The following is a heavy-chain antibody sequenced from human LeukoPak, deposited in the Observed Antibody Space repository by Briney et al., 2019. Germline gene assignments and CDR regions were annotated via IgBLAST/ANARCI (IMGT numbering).Heavy chain of an antibody. Sequence: GSLRLSCAASGFTFSSYAMHWVRQAPGKGLEWIGEIYYSGNTNYNPSLKSRVTISIDKSKNQFSLKLSSVTAADTAVYYCAREVRFSMVRGEIDCWGQGTLVTVSS. CDR1: GFTFSSYA. D-gene: IGHD3-10*01. V-gene: IGHV4-4*02. CDR3: AREVRFSMVRGEIDC. J-gene: IGHJ4*02. CDR2: IYYSGNT.